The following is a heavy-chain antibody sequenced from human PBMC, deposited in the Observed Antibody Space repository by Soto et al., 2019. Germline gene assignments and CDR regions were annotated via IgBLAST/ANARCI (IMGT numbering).Heavy chain of an antibody. Sequence: GGSLRLSCAASGFTFRSYAMNWVRQAPGKGPEWVSGISGSGGSTYYADSVKGRFTISRDNSKNTLYLQMNSLRAEDTAVYYCAKDQGITFGGVIVISAFDIWGQGTMVTVSS. V-gene: IGHV3-23*01. D-gene: IGHD3-16*02. CDR1: GFTFRSYA. CDR3: AKDQGITFGGVIVISAFDI. J-gene: IGHJ3*02. CDR2: ISGSGGST.